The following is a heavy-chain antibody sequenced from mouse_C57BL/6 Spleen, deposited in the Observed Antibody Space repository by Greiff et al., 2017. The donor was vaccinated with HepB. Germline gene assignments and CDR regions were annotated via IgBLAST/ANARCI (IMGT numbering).Heavy chain of an antibody. J-gene: IGHJ2*01. CDR1: GHTFTDYY. Sequence: QVQLQQSGAELVRPGASVKLSCKASGHTFTDYYINWVKQRPGQGLEWIARIYPGSGNTYYNEKFKGKATLTAEKSSSTAYMQLSSLTSEDSAVYFCTRGNYDGYYYFDYWGQGTTLTVSS. D-gene: IGHD2-3*01. CDR2: IYPGSGNT. CDR3: TRGNYDGYYYFDY. V-gene: IGHV1-76*01.